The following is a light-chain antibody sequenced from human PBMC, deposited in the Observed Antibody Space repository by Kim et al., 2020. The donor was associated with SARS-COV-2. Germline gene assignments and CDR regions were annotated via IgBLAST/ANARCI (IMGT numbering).Light chain of an antibody. CDR3: QQYKDWPWT. J-gene: IGKJ1*01. CDR1: QSAGTN. Sequence: EIVMTQSPATLSVSPGERATLSCRASQSAGTNLAWYQHKLGQAPRLLISDSSTRATGIPARFSGSGSGTEFTLTISSLQSEDFAVYYCQQYKDWPWTFGAGTKVDIK. CDR2: DSS. V-gene: IGKV3-15*01.